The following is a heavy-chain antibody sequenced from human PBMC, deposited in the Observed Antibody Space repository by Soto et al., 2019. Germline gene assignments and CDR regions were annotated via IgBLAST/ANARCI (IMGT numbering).Heavy chain of an antibody. Sequence: SESLSLTCTVSGGSVSSGSYYWSWIRQPPGKGLEWIGYIYYSGSTNYNPSLKSRVTISVDTSKNQFSLKLSSVTAADTAVYYCARYSSSFYYYYGMDVWGQGTTVTVSS. J-gene: IGHJ6*02. CDR1: GGSVSSGSYY. D-gene: IGHD6-6*01. CDR2: IYYSGST. V-gene: IGHV4-61*01. CDR3: ARYSSSFYYYYGMDV.